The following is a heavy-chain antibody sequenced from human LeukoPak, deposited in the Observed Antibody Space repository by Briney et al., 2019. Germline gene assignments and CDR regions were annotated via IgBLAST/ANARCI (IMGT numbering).Heavy chain of an antibody. J-gene: IGHJ4*02. CDR2: INTNTGNP. V-gene: IGHV7-4-1*02. D-gene: IGHD3-22*01. CDR3: ARVDFDYYDSSGYYYVDDY. Sequence: ASVKVSCKASGYTFTSYAMNWLRQAPGQGLEWMGWINTNTGNPTYAQGFTGRFVFSLDTSVSTAYLQISSLKAGDTAVYYCARVDFDYYDSSGYYYVDDYWGQGTLVTVSS. CDR1: GYTFTSYA.